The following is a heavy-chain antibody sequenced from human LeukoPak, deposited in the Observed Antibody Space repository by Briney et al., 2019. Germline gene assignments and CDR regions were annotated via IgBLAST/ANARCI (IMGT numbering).Heavy chain of an antibody. Sequence: PGGSLRLSCAASGFTFSSYAMSWVRQAPGKGLEWVSYISSSSSTIYYADSVKGRFTISRDNAKNSLYLQMNSLRAEDTAVYYCARVQYGSGSYPFDFWGQGTLVTVS. CDR1: GFTFSSYA. CDR2: ISSSSSTI. CDR3: ARVQYGSGSYPFDF. J-gene: IGHJ4*02. V-gene: IGHV3-48*01. D-gene: IGHD3-10*01.